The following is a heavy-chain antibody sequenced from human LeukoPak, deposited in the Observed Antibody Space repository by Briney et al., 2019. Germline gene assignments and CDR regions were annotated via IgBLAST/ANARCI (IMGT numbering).Heavy chain of an antibody. V-gene: IGHV1-2*02. CDR3: AKTVYFDWLSYFDY. Sequence: ASVKVSCKASGYTFTGYYMHWVRQAPGQGLEWMGWINPNSGGTNYAQKFQGRVTMTRDTSISTAYMELSRLRSDDTAVYYCAKTVYFDWLSYFDYWGQGTLVTVSS. CDR1: GYTFTGYY. J-gene: IGHJ4*02. D-gene: IGHD3-9*01. CDR2: INPNSGGT.